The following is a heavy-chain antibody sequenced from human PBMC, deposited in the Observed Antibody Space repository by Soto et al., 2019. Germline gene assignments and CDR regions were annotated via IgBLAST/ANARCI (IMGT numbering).Heavy chain of an antibody. CDR1: GGSISNHY. D-gene: IGHD7-27*01. Sequence: QVQLQESGPGLVKPSETLSLTCTVSGGSISNHYWSWIRQPPGKGLECIGYIYYNGNTNYNPPLKIRVTMYVDTSKNQIHLKLSSVTAADTAVYYCTRANGDSEYWGQGTLVTVSS. J-gene: IGHJ4*02. V-gene: IGHV4-59*11. CDR3: TRANGDSEY. CDR2: IYYNGNT.